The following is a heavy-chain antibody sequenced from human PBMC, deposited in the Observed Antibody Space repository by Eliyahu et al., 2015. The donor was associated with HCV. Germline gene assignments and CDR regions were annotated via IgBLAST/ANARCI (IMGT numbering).Heavy chain of an antibody. CDR3: ARGGEFWFDP. J-gene: IGHJ5*02. CDR2: INHSGST. V-gene: IGHV4-34*01. Sequence: QVQLQQWGAGLLKPSETLSLXCAVYGGSFSGXYWSWIRQTPGKGLEWIGEINHSGSTNYNPSLKSRVTIAVDTSKNQFSLKLSSVTAADTAVYYCARGGEFWFDPWGQGTLVTVSS. D-gene: IGHD3-10*01. CDR1: GGSFSGXY.